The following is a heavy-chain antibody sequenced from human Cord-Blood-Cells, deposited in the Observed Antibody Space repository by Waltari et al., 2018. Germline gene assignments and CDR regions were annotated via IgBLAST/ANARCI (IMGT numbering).Heavy chain of an antibody. V-gene: IGHV4-39*01. D-gene: IGHD3-22*01. CDR2: IYYSGNT. CDR1: GVSTSSSRYY. CDR3: ARQYYDSSGYYPFDY. J-gene: IGHJ4*02. Sequence: QLQLQESRPGLVKPSETLSTTCTVPGVSTSSSRYYRGCLSKPPGKGLERIGSIYYSGNTYYSPSLKSRVTISVDTSKNQFSRKRSSVTAADTAVYYCARQYYDSSGYYPFDYWGQGTLVTVSS.